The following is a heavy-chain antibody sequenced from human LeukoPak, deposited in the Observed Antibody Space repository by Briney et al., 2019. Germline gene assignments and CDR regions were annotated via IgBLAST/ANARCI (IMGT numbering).Heavy chain of an antibody. D-gene: IGHD6-6*01. CDR3: ARARRSSIAGRPKDFDY. J-gene: IGHJ4*02. CDR2: INHSGST. V-gene: IGHV4-34*01. CDR1: GGSFSGYY. Sequence: SETLSLTCAVYGGSFSGYYWSWIRQPPGKGLEWIGEINHSGSTNYNPSLKSRVTISVDTSKNQFSLKLSSVTAADTAVYYCARARRSSIAGRPKDFDYWGQGTLATVSS.